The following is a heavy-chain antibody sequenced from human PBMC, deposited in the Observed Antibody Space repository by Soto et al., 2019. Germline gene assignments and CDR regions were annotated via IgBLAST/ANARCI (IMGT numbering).Heavy chain of an antibody. CDR1: GFTFSSYW. D-gene: IGHD6-6*01. J-gene: IGHJ4*02. CDR2: INSDGSST. Sequence: PGGSLRLSCAASGFTFSSYWMHWVRQAPGKGLVWVSRINSDGSSTSYADSVKGRFTISRDNAKNTLYLQMNSLRAEDTAVYYCARNREIAARPFDYWGQGTLVTVSS. V-gene: IGHV3-74*01. CDR3: ARNREIAARPFDY.